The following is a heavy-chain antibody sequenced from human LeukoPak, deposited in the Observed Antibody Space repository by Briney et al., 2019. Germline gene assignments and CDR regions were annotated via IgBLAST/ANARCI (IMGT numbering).Heavy chain of an antibody. CDR2: INHSGST. D-gene: IGHD3-22*01. Sequence: SETLSLTCAVYGGSFSGYYWSWIRQPPGKGLEWIGEINHSGSTNYNPSLKSRVTISVDTSKNQFSLKLSSVTAADTAVYYCARLSGYYYGYFDYWGQGTLVTVSS. V-gene: IGHV4-34*01. CDR3: ARLSGYYYGYFDY. CDR1: GGSFSGYY. J-gene: IGHJ4*02.